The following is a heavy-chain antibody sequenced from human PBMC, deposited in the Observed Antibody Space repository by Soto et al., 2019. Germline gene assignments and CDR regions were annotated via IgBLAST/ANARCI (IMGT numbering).Heavy chain of an antibody. J-gene: IGHJ6*02. CDR3: AKDSDGGNSGHYYYGMDV. V-gene: IGHV4-31*03. D-gene: IGHD2-21*02. Sequence: NPSETLSLTCTVSGGSISSGGYYWSWLRQHPGKGLEWIGYIYYSGSTYYNPSLKSRVTISVDTSKNQFSLKLSSVTAADTAVYYCAKDSDGGNSGHYYYGMDVWGQGTTVTVSS. CDR1: GGSISSGGYY. CDR2: IYYSGST.